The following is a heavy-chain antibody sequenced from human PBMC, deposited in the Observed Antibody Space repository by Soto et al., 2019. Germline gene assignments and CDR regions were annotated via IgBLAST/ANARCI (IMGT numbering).Heavy chain of an antibody. CDR3: ARRNSDGWYHDY. D-gene: IGHD6-19*01. CDR2: IGAGDGAT. Sequence: ASVKVSCKTSGYTFIKNAVHWVRQAPGQRLEWMGWIGAGDGATKYSQKFQGRVTFSSDISATTVYMEVNGLRSEDTAVYYCARRNSDGWYHDYWGQGPLVTVYS. CDR1: GYTFIKNA. V-gene: IGHV1-3*01. J-gene: IGHJ4*02.